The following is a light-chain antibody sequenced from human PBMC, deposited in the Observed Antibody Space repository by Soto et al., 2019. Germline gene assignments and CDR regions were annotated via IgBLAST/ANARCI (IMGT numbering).Light chain of an antibody. CDR1: ISNIGSNP. CDR3: AAWDDRLSAYV. J-gene: IGLJ1*01. Sequence: QSVLTPPPSTSGTAGQRVTISCSGGISNIGSNPVYWHQHLPGTAPKLLVYRNNQRPSGVPDRFSDSKSGTSAFLAISGLRSEDEADYYCAAWDDRLSAYVFGTGTKVTVL. CDR2: RNN. V-gene: IGLV1-47*01.